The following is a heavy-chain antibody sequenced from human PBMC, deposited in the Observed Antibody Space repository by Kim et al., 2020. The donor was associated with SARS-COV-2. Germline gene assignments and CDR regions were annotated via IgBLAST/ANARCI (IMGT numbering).Heavy chain of an antibody. Sequence: PSLKSRVTISVDTSKNQFSLKLSSVTAADTAVYYCARTVVVAATFDAFDIWGQGTMVTVSS. CDR3: ARTVVVAATFDAFDI. J-gene: IGHJ3*02. D-gene: IGHD2-15*01. V-gene: IGHV4-39*07.